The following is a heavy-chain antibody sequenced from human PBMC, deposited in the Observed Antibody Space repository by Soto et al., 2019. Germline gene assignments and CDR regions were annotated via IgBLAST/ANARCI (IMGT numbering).Heavy chain of an antibody. Sequence: GGSLRLSCAGSGSTFTDFTMTWVRQAPGKGLEWVSAISGDGLSTYYAGSVKGRFTISRDNSKTTLYLQMNSLRAEDTAVYYCARRPDAFDIWGRGTMVTV. V-gene: IGHV3-23*01. J-gene: IGHJ3*02. CDR1: GSTFTDFT. CDR3: ARRPDAFDI. CDR2: ISGDGLST.